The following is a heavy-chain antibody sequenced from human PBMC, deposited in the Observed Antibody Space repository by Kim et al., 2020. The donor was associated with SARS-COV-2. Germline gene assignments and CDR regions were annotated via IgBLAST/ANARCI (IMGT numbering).Heavy chain of an antibody. D-gene: IGHD5-18*01. V-gene: IGHV3-7*01. CDR3: ARDRTILDTAMED. Sequence: GGSLRLSCAASGFTFSSYWMSWVRQAPGKGLEWVANIKQDGSEKYYVDSVKGRFTISRDNAKNSLYLQMNSLRAEDTAVYYCARDRTILDTAMEDWGQGTLVTVSS. CDR2: IKQDGSEK. J-gene: IGHJ4*02. CDR1: GFTFSSYW.